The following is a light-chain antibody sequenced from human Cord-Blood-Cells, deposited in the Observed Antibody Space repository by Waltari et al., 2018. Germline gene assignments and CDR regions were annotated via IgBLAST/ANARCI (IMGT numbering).Light chain of an antibody. CDR3: QQAISFPLT. V-gene: IGKV1-12*01. CDR2: AAS. Sequence: DIQMTQSPSSVSASVGHRLTITCRASQGISSWLAWYQQKPGKASKLLIYAASSLQSGVPSRFSGRGSGTDFTLTISRLQPENFATFYCQQAISFPLTFGGGTKVEIK. CDR1: QGISSW. J-gene: IGKJ4*01.